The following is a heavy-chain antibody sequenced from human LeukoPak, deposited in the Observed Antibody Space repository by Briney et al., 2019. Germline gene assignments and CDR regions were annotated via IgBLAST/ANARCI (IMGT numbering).Heavy chain of an antibody. V-gene: IGHV4-61*02. J-gene: IGHJ4*02. CDR3: ARERDIWDPNYFDY. D-gene: IGHD1-26*01. CDR1: GGSINSGSYY. Sequence: SETLSLTCTVSGGSINSGSYYWTWIRQPAGKGLEWIGRIYTSGNTNYNPSLKSRVTISVDTSKNQFSLRLTSVTAADTAVYYCARERDIWDPNYFDYWGQGTPVTVSS. CDR2: IYTSGNT.